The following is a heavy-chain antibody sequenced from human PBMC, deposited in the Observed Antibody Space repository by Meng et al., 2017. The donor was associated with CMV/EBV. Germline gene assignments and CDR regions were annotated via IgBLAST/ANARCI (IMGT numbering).Heavy chain of an antibody. J-gene: IGHJ4*02. D-gene: IGHD1-26*01. Sequence: SETLSLTCTVSGGSISGYYWSWIRQPPGKGLEWIGEINHSGSTNYNPSLKSRVTISVDTSKNQFSLKLSSVTAADTAVYYCATGGSYRFDYWGQGTLVTVSS. CDR1: GGSISGYY. CDR2: INHSGST. V-gene: IGHV4-34*01. CDR3: ATGGSYRFDY.